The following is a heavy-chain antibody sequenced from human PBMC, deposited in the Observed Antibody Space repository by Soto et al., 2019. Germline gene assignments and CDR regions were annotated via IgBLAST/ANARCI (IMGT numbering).Heavy chain of an antibody. D-gene: IGHD6-19*01. CDR3: ERGSAWGRQWLVRY. CDR1: GYTFTSYD. J-gene: IGHJ4*02. Sequence: QVQLVQSGAEVKKPWASVTVSCKASGYTFTSYDINWVRQATGQGLAWMGWMNPNSGNTGYAQKFQGRVTMTRNTSISTAYMELSSLRSGDTAVYYCERGSAWGRQWLVRYWGQGTLVTVSS. CDR2: MNPNSGNT. V-gene: IGHV1-8*01.